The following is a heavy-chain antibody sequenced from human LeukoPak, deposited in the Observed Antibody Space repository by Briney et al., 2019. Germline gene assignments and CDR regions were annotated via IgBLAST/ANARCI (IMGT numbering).Heavy chain of an antibody. CDR3: VRGVYNVNCLYL. CDR1: GFLFSDYY. D-gene: IGHD1-7*01. J-gene: IGHJ4*02. Sequence: GALRLPFAAPGFLFSDYYMSWIRQAPGKGLEWLSFIRSGGSTQYYRDPVKARFPIPRANSKKPLIFQMNSFKAEETAVFYCVRGVYNVNCLYLRGQGTLCTVSS. CDR2: IRSGGSTQ. V-gene: IGHV3-11*01.